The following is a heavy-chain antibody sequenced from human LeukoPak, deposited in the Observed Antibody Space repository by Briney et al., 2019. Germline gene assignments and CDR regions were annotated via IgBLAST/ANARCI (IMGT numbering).Heavy chain of an antibody. CDR3: ARTGGTIDY. CDR2: IYYSGST. J-gene: IGHJ4*02. V-gene: IGHV4-30-4*01. Sequence: TQTLSLTCTVSGGSISSGDYYWSWIRQPPGKGLEWIGYIYYSGSTYYNPSLKSRVTISVDTSKNQLSLKLNSVTAADTAVYYCARTGGTIDYWGQGTLVTVSS. D-gene: IGHD2-8*02. CDR1: GGSISSGDYY.